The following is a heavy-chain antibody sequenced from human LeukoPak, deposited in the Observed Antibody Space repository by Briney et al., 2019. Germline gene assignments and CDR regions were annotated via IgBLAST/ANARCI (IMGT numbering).Heavy chain of an antibody. Sequence: GASVKVSCKASGYTFTSYYMHWVRQAPGQGLEWMGIINPSGGSTSYAQKFQGRVTMTRDTSTSTVYMELSSLRSEDTAVYYCARARRAGIAAAGRDFDYWGQGTLVTVSP. CDR3: ARARRAGIAAAGRDFDY. CDR2: INPSGGST. J-gene: IGHJ4*02. D-gene: IGHD6-13*01. CDR1: GYTFTSYY. V-gene: IGHV1-46*01.